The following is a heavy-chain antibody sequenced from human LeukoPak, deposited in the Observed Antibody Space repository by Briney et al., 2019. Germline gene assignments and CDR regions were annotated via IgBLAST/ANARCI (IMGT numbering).Heavy chain of an antibody. V-gene: IGHV3-21*03. J-gene: IGHJ4*02. CDR2: ISSSSSYI. D-gene: IGHD5-24*01. Sequence: GGSLRLSCAASGFTFSSYSMNWVRQAPGKGLEWVSSISSSSSYIYYADSVKGRFTISRDNAKNPLYLQMNSLRAEDTAVYYCARARASYNPFDYWGQGTLVTVSS. CDR3: ARARASYNPFDY. CDR1: GFTFSSYS.